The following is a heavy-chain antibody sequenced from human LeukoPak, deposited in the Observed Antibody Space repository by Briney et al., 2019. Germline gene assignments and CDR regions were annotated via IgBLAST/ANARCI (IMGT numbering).Heavy chain of an antibody. D-gene: IGHD3-10*01. CDR2: LFTGGGRT. CDR3: AKECDYSPGHKFDL. CDR1: GFTFNNYL. Sequence: GGSLRLSCAASGFTFNNYLMSWVRQAPRKGLEWVSVLFTGGGRTLYADSVKGRFTISGDTSRTTLHLQMNGLRAEDTAVYYCAKECDYSPGHKFDLWGQGTLVTVSS. V-gene: IGHV3-23*01. J-gene: IGHJ4*02.